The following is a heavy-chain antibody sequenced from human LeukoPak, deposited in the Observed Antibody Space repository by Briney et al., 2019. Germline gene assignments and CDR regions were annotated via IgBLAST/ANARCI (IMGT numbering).Heavy chain of an antibody. CDR3: ARDGGYSYGSLDY. V-gene: IGHV3-30-3*01. D-gene: IGHD5-18*01. Sequence: GGSLRLSCAASGFTFSSYAMHWVRQAPGKGLEWVAVMSYDGSNKYYADSVKGRFTISRDNSKNTLYLQMNSLRAEDTAVYYCARDGGYSYGSLDYWGQGTLVTVSS. J-gene: IGHJ4*02. CDR2: MSYDGSNK. CDR1: GFTFSSYA.